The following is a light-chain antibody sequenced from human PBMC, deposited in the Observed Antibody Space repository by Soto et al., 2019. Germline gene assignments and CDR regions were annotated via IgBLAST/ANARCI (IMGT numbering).Light chain of an antibody. CDR3: CSYAGSSTYV. CDR1: SSDVGSYNL. V-gene: IGLV2-23*01. Sequence: QSALTQPASVSGSPGQSITISCTGTSSDVGSYNLVSWYQQHPGKAPKLMIYESSKRPSGVSSRFSGSKSGNTASLTISGLQAEDDAYYYCCSYAGSSTYVFGTGTKLTVL. CDR2: ESS. J-gene: IGLJ1*01.